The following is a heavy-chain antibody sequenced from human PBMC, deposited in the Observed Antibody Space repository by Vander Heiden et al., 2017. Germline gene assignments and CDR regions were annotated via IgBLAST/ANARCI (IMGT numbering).Heavy chain of an antibody. J-gene: IGHJ4*02. CDR2: IYYSGGT. CDR3: ARVRVAGGYYFDY. CDR1: GGSVSSGSYF. V-gene: IGHV4-61*01. D-gene: IGHD3-16*01. Sequence: QVQLQESGPGLVKPSETLSLTCTVSGGSVSSGSYFWSWIRQPPGKGLEWIGYIYYSGGTNYNPSLKSRVTISVDTSKNQFSLKLSSVTAADTAVYYCARVRVAGGYYFDYWGQGTLVTVSS.